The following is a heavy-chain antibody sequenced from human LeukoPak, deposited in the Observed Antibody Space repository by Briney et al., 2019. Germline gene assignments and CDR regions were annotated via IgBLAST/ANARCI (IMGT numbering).Heavy chain of an antibody. V-gene: IGHV3-30*18. CDR1: GFTFSSYG. CDR3: AKPGWGY. J-gene: IGHJ4*02. D-gene: IGHD1-14*01. Sequence: GMSLRLSCAASGFTFSSYGMLWVRQAPGKGLEWVAVISYDGSNKYYADSVKGRFTISRDNSKNTLYLQMNSLRAEDTAVYYCAKPGWGYWGQGTLVTVSS. CDR2: ISYDGSNK.